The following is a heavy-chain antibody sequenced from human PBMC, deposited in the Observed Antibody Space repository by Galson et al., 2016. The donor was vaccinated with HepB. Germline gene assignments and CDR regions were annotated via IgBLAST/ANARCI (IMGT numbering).Heavy chain of an antibody. D-gene: IGHD2-2*01. CDR3: AKGGFCISASCPLEY. Sequence: SLRLSCADSGGTFSTFAMSWVRQAPGKGLEWVSTISGDGGRTYSADSVKGRFTISRDNSKKALYLQMNSLRAEDTAIYYCAKGGFCISASCPLEYWGQGTLVTVSS. CDR1: GGTFSTFA. J-gene: IGHJ4*02. V-gene: IGHV3-23*01. CDR2: ISGDGGRT.